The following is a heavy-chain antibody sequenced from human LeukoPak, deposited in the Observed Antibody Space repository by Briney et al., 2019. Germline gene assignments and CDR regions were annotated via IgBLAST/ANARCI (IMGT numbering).Heavy chain of an antibody. CDR2: INLNSGVT. D-gene: IGHD3-10*01. CDR3: ARGGDFTDNWFDP. J-gene: IGHJ5*02. CDR1: GYTFTGYY. V-gene: IGHV1-2*02. Sequence: ASLKVSCKASGYTFTGYYMHWVRQAPGQGLEWMGWINLNSGVTNYAQKFQGRVTMTRDTSISAAYMEMSRLRSDDTAVYYCARGGDFTDNWFDPWGQGTLVIVSS.